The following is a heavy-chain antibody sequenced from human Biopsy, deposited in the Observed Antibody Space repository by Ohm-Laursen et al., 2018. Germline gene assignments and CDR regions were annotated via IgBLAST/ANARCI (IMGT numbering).Heavy chain of an antibody. CDR3: ATGPKRLTGTSYFES. J-gene: IGHJ4*02. CDR2: IHNSGNT. D-gene: IGHD1-7*01. V-gene: IGHV4-31*03. CDR1: GGSLSSGSYF. Sequence: SQTLSLTCTVPGGSLSSGSYFWTWIRQHPEKGLEWIGYIHNSGNTYYNPSLKSRVMISIDVSKDQFSLKLSSVTAADTAVYYCATGPKRLTGTSYFESWGRGILVTVSS.